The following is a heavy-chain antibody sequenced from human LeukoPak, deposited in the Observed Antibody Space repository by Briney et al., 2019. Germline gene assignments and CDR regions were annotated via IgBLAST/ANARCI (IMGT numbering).Heavy chain of an antibody. CDR2: IIPIFGTA. D-gene: IGHD3-10*01. J-gene: IGHJ4*02. CDR3: ARVNYYGSGDNFDY. Sequence: SVKVSCKASGGTFSSYAISWVRQAPGQGLEWMGGIIPIFGTANYAQKFQGRVTITADESTSTAYMELSSLRSEDTAVYYCARVNYYGSGDNFDYWGQGTLVTVSS. CDR1: GGTFSSYA. V-gene: IGHV1-69*01.